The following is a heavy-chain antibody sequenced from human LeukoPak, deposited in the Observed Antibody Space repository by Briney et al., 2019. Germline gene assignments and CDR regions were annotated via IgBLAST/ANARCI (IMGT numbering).Heavy chain of an antibody. V-gene: IGHV3-23*01. CDR2: ITANGGST. D-gene: IGHD6-19*01. Sequence: GRSLRLSCAASGFTFSSYGMHWVRQAPGKGLDWVSGITANGGSTYYADSVKGRFTISRDNSRNTLFLQMDSLRAEDTAIYYCAKESSQWLVPYWGRGTLVTVSS. CDR1: GFTFSSYG. CDR3: AKESSQWLVPY. J-gene: IGHJ4*02.